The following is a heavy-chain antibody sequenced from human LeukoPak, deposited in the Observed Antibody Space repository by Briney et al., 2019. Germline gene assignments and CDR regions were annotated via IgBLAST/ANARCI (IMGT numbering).Heavy chain of an antibody. CDR3: ARCSPPHYYYDRSGYYGYYFDY. CDR1: GYTFTSYT. V-gene: IGHV1-3*04. D-gene: IGHD3-22*01. J-gene: IGHJ4*02. CDR2: INTGNGNT. Sequence: GASVKVSCKASGYTFTSYTMQWVRQAPGQRLEWMGWINTGNGNTKYSQEFQGRVTITRDTSASTAYMELGSLRSDDTAVYYWARCSPPHYYYDRSGYYGYYFDYWGQGTLVTVSS.